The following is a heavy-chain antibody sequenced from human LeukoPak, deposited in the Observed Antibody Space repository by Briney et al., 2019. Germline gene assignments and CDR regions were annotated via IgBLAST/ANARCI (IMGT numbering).Heavy chain of an antibody. CDR2: INHSGST. CDR1: SGSFSGYY. Sequence: PSETLSLTCAVYSGSFSGYYRSWIRQPPGKGLEWIGEINHSGSTNYNPSLKSRVTISVDTSKNQFSLKLSSVTAADTAVYYCARGFRGRDFDYWGQGTLVTVSS. J-gene: IGHJ4*02. D-gene: IGHD3-16*01. V-gene: IGHV4-34*01. CDR3: ARGFRGRDFDY.